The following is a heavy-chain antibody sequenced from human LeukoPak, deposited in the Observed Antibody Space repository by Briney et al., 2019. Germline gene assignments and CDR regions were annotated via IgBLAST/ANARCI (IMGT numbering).Heavy chain of an antibody. CDR1: GGSFSGYY. V-gene: IGHV3-53*01. CDR3: ASCNSGYASISKHGDAFDI. J-gene: IGHJ3*02. D-gene: IGHD5-12*01. CDR2: IYRSGRT. Sequence: ETLSLTCAVYGGSFSGYYWSWIRQPPGKGLEWISVIYRSGRTYYADSVKGRFTISRDNSKNSLYLQMNSLRAEDTAVYYCASCNSGYASISKHGDAFDIWGQGTMVTVSS.